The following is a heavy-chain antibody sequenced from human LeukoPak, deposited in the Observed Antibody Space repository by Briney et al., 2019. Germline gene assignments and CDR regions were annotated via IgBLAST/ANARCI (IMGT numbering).Heavy chain of an antibody. Sequence: PGPSLRLSCAASGLTFSAYEMNWGRDSPGKGLGWVSYIGSSGSTVYYVDSVKGRFTISRDNAKTSLYLQMNSLRAEDTAVYYCARDLSGVTGYTYGRGIDYWGQGTLVTVSS. D-gene: IGHD5-18*01. CDR2: IGSSGSTV. CDR1: GLTFSAYE. J-gene: IGHJ4*02. CDR3: ARDLSGVTGYTYGRGIDY. V-gene: IGHV3-48*03.